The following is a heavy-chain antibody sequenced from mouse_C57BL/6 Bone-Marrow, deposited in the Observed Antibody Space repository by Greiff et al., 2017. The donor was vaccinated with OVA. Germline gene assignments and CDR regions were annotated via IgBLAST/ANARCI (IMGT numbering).Heavy chain of an antibody. J-gene: IGHJ4*01. D-gene: IGHD3-2*02. CDR1: EYEFPSHD. V-gene: IGHV5-2*01. CDR2: INSDGGST. CDR3: ARPRDSSGYVRYAMDY. Sequence: EVQLQESGGGLVQPGESLKLSCESNEYEFPSHDMSWVRKTPEKRLELVAAINSDGGSTYYPDTMERRFIISRDNTKKTLYLQMSSLRSEDTALYYCARPRDSSGYVRYAMDYWGQGTSVTVSS.